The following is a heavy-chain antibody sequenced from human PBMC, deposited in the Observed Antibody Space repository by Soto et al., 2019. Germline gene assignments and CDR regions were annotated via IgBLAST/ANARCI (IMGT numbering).Heavy chain of an antibody. D-gene: IGHD6-13*01. CDR1: GGTFSNYG. CDR3: ARDYLAAAGPYYYYGMDV. CDR2: IIPTFGTA. V-gene: IGHV1-69*13. Sequence: SVKVSCKASGGTFSNYGISWVRQAPGQGLEWMGGIIPTFGTAKYAQKFQGRVTITADESTSTAYMELSRLRSDDTAVYYCARDYLAAAGPYYYYGMDVWGQGTTVTVSS. J-gene: IGHJ6*02.